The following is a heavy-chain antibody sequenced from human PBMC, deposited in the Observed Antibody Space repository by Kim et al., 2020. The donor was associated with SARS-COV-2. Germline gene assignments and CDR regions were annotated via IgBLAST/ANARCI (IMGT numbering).Heavy chain of an antibody. CDR2: ISYDGSNK. CDR1: GFTFSSYG. V-gene: IGHV3-30*18. D-gene: IGHD1-26*01. CDR3: AKGLVPWAYYYYGMDV. J-gene: IGHJ6*02. Sequence: GGSLRLSCAASGFTFSSYGMHWVRQAPGKGLEWVAVISYDGSNKYYADSVKGRFTISRDNSKNTLYLQMNSLRAEDTAVYYCAKGLVPWAYYYYGMDVWGQGTTVTVSS.